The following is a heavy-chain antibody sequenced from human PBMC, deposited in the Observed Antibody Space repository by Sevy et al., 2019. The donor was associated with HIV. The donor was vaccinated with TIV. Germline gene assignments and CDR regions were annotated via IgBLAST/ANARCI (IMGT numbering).Heavy chain of an antibody. CDR2: ISYDGSNK. CDR3: AKDLMTITDYYYYYGMDV. D-gene: IGHD1-20*01. J-gene: IGHJ6*02. CDR1: GFTFSSYD. Sequence: GGSLRLSCAASGFTFSSYDMNWVRQAPGKGLEWVAVISYDGSNKYYADSVKGRFTISRDKSKNTLYLQMNSLRAEDTAVYYWAKDLMTITDYYYYYGMDVWGQGTRVTSP. V-gene: IGHV3-30*18.